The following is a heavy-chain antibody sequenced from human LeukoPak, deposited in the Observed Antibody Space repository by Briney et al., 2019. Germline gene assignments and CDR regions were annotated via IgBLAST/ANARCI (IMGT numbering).Heavy chain of an antibody. CDR2: INPSDGST. D-gene: IGHD3-10*01. J-gene: IGHJ6*02. CDR1: GYTFTSYD. CDR3: ARGGELLWFGELLANYYYYGMDV. V-gene: IGHV1-46*01. Sequence: ASVKVSCTASGYTFTSYDINWVRQAPGQGLEWMGVINPSDGSTSYAQKFQGRVTITRDTSTSTVYMELSSLRSEDTAVYYCARGGELLWFGELLANYYYYGMDVWGQGTTVTVSS.